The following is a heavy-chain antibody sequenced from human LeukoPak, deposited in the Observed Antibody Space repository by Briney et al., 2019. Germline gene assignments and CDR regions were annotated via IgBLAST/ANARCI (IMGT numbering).Heavy chain of an antibody. D-gene: IGHD6-13*01. Sequence: GGSLRLSCAASGFTFSSNYMSWVRQAPGKGLEWVAVIYSGGSTYYADSVKGRLPISRDNSKNTLYLQMTSLRAEDTAVYYCARGIHSSWYRDYYYYYYMDVWGKGTTVTVSS. CDR3: ARGIHSSWYRDYYYYYYMDV. CDR2: IYSGGST. J-gene: IGHJ6*03. V-gene: IGHV3-53*01. CDR1: GFTFSSNY.